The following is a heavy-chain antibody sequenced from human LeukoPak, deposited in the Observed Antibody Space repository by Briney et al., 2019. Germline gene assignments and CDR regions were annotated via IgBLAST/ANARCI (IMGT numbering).Heavy chain of an antibody. V-gene: IGHV4-59*01. CDR3: ARDKQHSYGRYFDH. CDR2: MQSTGNS. J-gene: IGHJ4*02. D-gene: IGHD5-18*01. Sequence: PSETLSLTCTVSAGSISTYHWNWIRMSPEKGLEWIGYMQSTGNSNYNPSFKGRATISVDMSRNQIVLYLSSVTAADTAVYFCARDKQHSYGRYFDHWGQGILVTVSS. CDR1: AGSISTYH.